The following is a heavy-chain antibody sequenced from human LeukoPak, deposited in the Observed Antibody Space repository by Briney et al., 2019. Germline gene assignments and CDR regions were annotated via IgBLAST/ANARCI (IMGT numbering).Heavy chain of an antibody. D-gene: IGHD2-21*02. J-gene: IGHJ1*01. CDR2: IYISGST. CDR3: ASYCGDCYSRYFQH. V-gene: IGHV4-4*07. Sequence: SETLSLTCSVSGGSISSYYWSWIRQPAGKGLEWIGRIYISGSTNYNPSLKSRVTMSVDTSKNQFSPKLSSVTAADTAVYYCASYCGDCYSRYFQHWGQGTLVTVSS. CDR1: GGSISSYY.